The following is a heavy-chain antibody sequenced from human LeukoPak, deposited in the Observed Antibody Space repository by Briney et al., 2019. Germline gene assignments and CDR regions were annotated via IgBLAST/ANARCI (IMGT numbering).Heavy chain of an antibody. CDR3: ARVYNWNYHWYFDL. J-gene: IGHJ2*01. D-gene: IGHD1-7*01. CDR2: IYHSGST. CDR1: GYSISSGYY. Sequence: NPSETLSLTCTVSGYSISSGYYWGWIRPPPGKGLEWIGSIYHSGSTYYNPSLKSRVTISVDTSKNQFSLKLSSVTAADTAVYYCARVYNWNYHWYFDLWGRGTLVTVSS. V-gene: IGHV4-38-2*02.